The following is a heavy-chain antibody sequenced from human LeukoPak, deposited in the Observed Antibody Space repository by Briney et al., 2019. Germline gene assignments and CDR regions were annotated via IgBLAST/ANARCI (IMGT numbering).Heavy chain of an antibody. CDR3: ARDSSGPDY. D-gene: IGHD6-6*01. J-gene: IGHJ4*02. Sequence: GGSLRLSXAASGFIFSSHWMTWVRQAPGKGLEWVANIKQDGSEKYYVDSVKGRFTISRDNAKNSLYLQMDSLRAEDTAVYYCARDSSGPDYWGQGTLVTVSS. CDR1: GFIFSSHW. CDR2: IKQDGSEK. V-gene: IGHV3-7*01.